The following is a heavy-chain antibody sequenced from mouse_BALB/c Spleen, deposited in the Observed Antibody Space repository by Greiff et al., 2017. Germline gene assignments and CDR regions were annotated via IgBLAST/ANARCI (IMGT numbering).Heavy chain of an antibody. D-gene: IGHD2-14*01. CDR3: AREVRRRDYAMDY. CDR1: GFTFSSYG. J-gene: IGHJ4*01. V-gene: IGHV5-6*01. Sequence: EVMLVESGGDLVKPGGSLKLSCAASGFTFSSYGMSSVRQTPDKRLEWVATISSGGSYTYYPDSVKGRFTISRDNAKNTLYLQMSSLKSEDTAMYYCAREVRRRDYAMDYWGQGTSVTVSS. CDR2: ISSGGSYT.